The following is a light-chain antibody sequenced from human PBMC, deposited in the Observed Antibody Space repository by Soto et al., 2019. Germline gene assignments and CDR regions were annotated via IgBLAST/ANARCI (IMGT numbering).Light chain of an antibody. CDR2: DVS. Sequence: QSVLTQPRSVSGSPGQSVTISCTGTSSDVGGYNYVSWYQQHPGKAPKLMIYDVSKRPSGVPDRFSGSKSGNTASLTISGLQADDEADYYCCSYAGSLFGGGTKLTVL. CDR1: SSDVGGYNY. J-gene: IGLJ2*01. CDR3: CSYAGSL. V-gene: IGLV2-11*01.